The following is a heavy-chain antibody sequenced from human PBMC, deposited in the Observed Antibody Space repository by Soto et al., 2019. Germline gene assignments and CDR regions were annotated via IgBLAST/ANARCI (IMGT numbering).Heavy chain of an antibody. D-gene: IGHD6-6*01. Sequence: GSLRLSCSASGFTFSSYFMYWVRQAPGKGLEYVSTISGNGGSTYYADSVKDRFTISRDNSKNTLYLQMSSLRTEDTAVYYCVKTGRFGQLVPTDYWGQGTLVTVSS. V-gene: IGHV3-64D*06. CDR2: ISGNGGST. CDR3: VKTGRFGQLVPTDY. J-gene: IGHJ4*02. CDR1: GFTFSSYF.